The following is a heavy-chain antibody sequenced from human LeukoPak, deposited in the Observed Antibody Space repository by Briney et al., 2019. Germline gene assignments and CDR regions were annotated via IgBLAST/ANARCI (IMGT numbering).Heavy chain of an antibody. D-gene: IGHD2-15*01. J-gene: IGHJ6*03. CDR3: ARDEGGRSSQVYYYYYYYMDV. CDR2: ISAYNGNT. V-gene: IGHV1-18*01. Sequence: ASVKVSCKASGYTFTSYGISWVRQAPGQGLEWMGWISAYNGNTNYAQKLQGRVTMTTDTSTSTAYMELRSLRSDDTAVYYCARDEGGRSSQVYYYYYYYMDVWGKGTTVTVSS. CDR1: GYTFTSYG.